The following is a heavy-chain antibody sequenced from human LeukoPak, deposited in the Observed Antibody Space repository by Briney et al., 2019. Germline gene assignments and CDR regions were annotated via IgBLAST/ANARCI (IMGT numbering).Heavy chain of an antibody. D-gene: IGHD3-22*01. J-gene: IGHJ4*02. CDR1: GFTFSSYW. CDR3: ARVAAWDSSCYLFEY. CDR2: INSDGSST. Sequence: PGGSLRLSCAASGFTFSSYWMHWVRQAPGKGLVWVSRINSDGSSTSYADSVKGRFTISRENAKNTLYLQMNSLRAEDTAVYYCARVAAWDSSCYLFEYWGQGTLVCVSS. V-gene: IGHV3-74*01.